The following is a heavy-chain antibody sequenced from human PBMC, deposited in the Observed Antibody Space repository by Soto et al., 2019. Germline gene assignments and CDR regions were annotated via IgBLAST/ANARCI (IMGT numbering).Heavy chain of an antibody. CDR3: AHKEFRTSSPFAL. CDR2: INWDDDR. CDR1: GFSLTTNGVG. V-gene: IGHV2-5*02. D-gene: IGHD6-6*01. Sequence: QITLKESGPALVKPTQTLTLTCTFSGFSLTTNGVGVAWIRQPPGKALEWLALINWDDDRHYNPSLTSRLTITKDTSKDQVVLTMTYMDPVDTATYYCAHKEFRTSSPFALGGPGILVTVSS. J-gene: IGHJ4*02.